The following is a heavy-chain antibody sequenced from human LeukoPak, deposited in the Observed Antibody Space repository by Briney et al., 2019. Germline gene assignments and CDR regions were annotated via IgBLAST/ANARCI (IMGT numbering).Heavy chain of an antibody. Sequence: PSETLSLTCAVYGGSFSGYYWSWIRQPPGKGLEWIGEINHSGSTNYNPSLKSRVTISVDTSKNQFSLKLSSVTAADTAVYYCARHASRPYRYSSGWYVPFDYWGQGTLVTVSS. CDR1: GGSFSGYY. CDR3: ARHASRPYRYSSGWYVPFDY. V-gene: IGHV4-34*01. J-gene: IGHJ4*02. D-gene: IGHD6-19*01. CDR2: INHSGST.